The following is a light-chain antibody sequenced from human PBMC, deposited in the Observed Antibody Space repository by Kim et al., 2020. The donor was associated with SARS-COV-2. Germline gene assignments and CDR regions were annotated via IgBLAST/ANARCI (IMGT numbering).Light chain of an antibody. J-gene: IGKJ1*01. Sequence: SAAEGDRVTSTGRASQSISSRLAWYQQKPGKAPELLIYAASTLERGVPSRFSGTGSGTEFTLTISSLQSDDLATYYCQQYSSYSTFGQGTKVDIK. V-gene: IGKV1-5*01. CDR2: AAS. CDR1: QSISSR. CDR3: QQYSSYST.